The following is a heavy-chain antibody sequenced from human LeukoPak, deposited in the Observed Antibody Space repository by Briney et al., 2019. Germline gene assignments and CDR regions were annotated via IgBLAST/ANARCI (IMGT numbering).Heavy chain of an antibody. Sequence: WETLPLTCTVSGVSISRYYWTWIRQSPGKGLEWIGYGYYSGDTNYNPSLKSRVTISVDTSKNQFSLILTSVTAADTAVYYCVSYSRVPGTYHLPYWGQGTLVTVSS. CDR1: GVSISRYY. J-gene: IGHJ4*02. CDR3: VSYSRVPGTYHLPY. D-gene: IGHD1-1*01. CDR2: GYYSGDT. V-gene: IGHV4-59*01.